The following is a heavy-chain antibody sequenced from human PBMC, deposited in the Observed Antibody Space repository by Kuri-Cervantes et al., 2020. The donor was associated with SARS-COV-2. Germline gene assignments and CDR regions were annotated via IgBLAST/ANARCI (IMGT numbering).Heavy chain of an antibody. V-gene: IGHV3-11*06. J-gene: IGHJ3*02. CDR3: ARRLEYDFWSGPLDAFDI. CDR2: ISSSSSYT. CDR1: GFTFSDYY. D-gene: IGHD3-3*01. Sequence: GESLKISCAASGFTFSDYYMSWIRQAPGKGLEWVSYISSSSSYTNYADSVKGRFTISRDNAKNSLYLQMNSLRAEDTAVYYCARRLEYDFWSGPLDAFDIWGQGTTVTVSS.